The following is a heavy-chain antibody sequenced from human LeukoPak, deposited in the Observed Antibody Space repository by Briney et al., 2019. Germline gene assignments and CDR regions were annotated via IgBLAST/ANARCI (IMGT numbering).Heavy chain of an antibody. CDR1: GVTVDSIF. J-gene: IGHJ6*02. CDR3: ANSRNYFFYGVDV. CDR2: IYRGGRT. Sequence: GGSLRLSCAASGVTVDSIFMSWVRQGPGKGLEWVSVIYRGGRTYYADSVKARFTISTDSSENTLYLQMNSLRAEDTAVYFWANSRNYFFYGVDVWGQGTTVTVSS. V-gene: IGHV3-53*01.